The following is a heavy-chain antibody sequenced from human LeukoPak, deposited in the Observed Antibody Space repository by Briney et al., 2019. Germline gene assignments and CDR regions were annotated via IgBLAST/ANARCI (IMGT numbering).Heavy chain of an antibody. Sequence: AGGSLRLSCAASGFTFSGSAMHWVRQASGKGLEWVGLIRSTSNSYATAYAASVKGRFTTSRDDSKNTAYLQMNSLKTEDTAVYYCAGGSGWYSPDYWGQGALVTVSS. CDR2: IRSTSNSYAT. CDR1: GFTFSGSA. D-gene: IGHD6-19*01. CDR3: AGGSGWYSPDY. V-gene: IGHV3-73*01. J-gene: IGHJ4*02.